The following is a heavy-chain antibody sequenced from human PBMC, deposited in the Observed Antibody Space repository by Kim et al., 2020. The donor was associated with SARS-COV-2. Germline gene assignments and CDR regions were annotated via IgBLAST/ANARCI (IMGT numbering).Heavy chain of an antibody. CDR2: T. D-gene: IGHD1-1*01. Sequence: TVFADSVKGRFTVSRDNAKNTLYLQLSTLRAEDTAVYYCATGNNWSFDYWGPGTLVTVSS. CDR3: ATGNNWSFDY. V-gene: IGHV3-74*01. J-gene: IGHJ4*02.